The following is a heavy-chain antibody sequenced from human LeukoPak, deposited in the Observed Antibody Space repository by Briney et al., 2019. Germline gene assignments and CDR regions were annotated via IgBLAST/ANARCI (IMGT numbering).Heavy chain of an antibody. CDR1: GYTFTSYD. CDR2: MNPNSGNT. D-gene: IGHD6-13*01. J-gene: IGHJ3*02. CDR3: ARDRGERGSSWSLPAHGFDI. Sequence: ASVKVSCKASGYTFTSYDINWVRQATGQGLEWMGWMNPNSGNTGYAQKFQGRVTITRNTSISTAYMELSSLRSEDTAVYYCARDRGERGSSWSLPAHGFDIWGQGTMVTVSS. V-gene: IGHV1-8*03.